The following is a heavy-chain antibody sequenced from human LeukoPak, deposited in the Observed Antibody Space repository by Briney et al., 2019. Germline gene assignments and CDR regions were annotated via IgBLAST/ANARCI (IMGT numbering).Heavy chain of an antibody. D-gene: IGHD2-2*01. CDR2: IYHSGST. CDR3: ARLYCSSTSCYGYAFDI. Sequence: SETLSLTCAVSGYSISSGYYWGWIRQPPGKGLEWIGSIYHSGSTYYNPSLKSRVTISVDTSKNQFSLKLSSVTAADTAVYYCARLYCSSTSCYGYAFDIWGQGTMVTVSS. V-gene: IGHV4-38-2*01. J-gene: IGHJ3*02. CDR1: GYSISSGYY.